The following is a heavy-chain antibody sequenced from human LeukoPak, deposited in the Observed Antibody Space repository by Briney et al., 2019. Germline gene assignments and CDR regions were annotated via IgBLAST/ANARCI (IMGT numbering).Heavy chain of an antibody. J-gene: IGHJ4*02. D-gene: IGHD3-16*01. V-gene: IGHV3-20*04. CDR3: ARNLMITFGGVTRYFDY. CDR2: INWNGGST. CDR1: GFTFDDYG. Sequence: GGSLRLSWAASGFTFDDYGMSWVPQAPGKGLEWVSGINWNGGSTGYADSVKGRFTISRDNAKNSLYLQMNSLRAEDTALYYCARNLMITFGGVTRYFDYWGQGTLVTVSS.